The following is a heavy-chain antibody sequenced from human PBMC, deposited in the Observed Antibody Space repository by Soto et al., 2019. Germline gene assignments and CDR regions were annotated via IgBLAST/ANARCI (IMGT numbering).Heavy chain of an antibody. Sequence: EVQLVEAGGDLVQPGGSLRLSCAASGFTFSPHSMNWVRQAPGKGLEWVSYITSSSDTIYYAVSVKGRFTISRDNAKNSLYLQMNSLRAEDTAVYYCARGAYYFDYWGQGTLVTVSS. CDR1: GFTFSPHS. CDR3: ARGAYYFDY. V-gene: IGHV3-48*01. J-gene: IGHJ4*02. D-gene: IGHD4-17*01. CDR2: ITSSSDTI.